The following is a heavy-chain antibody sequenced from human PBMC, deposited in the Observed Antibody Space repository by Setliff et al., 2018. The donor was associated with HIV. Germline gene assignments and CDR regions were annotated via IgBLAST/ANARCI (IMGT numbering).Heavy chain of an antibody. CDR1: GGSFSNFF. J-gene: IGHJ2*01. Sequence: SETLSLTCTVSGGSFSNFFWNWIRQPPGKGLEWIGYINSSGTTNYNPSLKSRVTISLDTSKNQFSLKLTSVTAADTAVYYCARHPDSGFYYSPLLNNWYFDLWGPGTLVTVSS. CDR3: ARHPDSGFYYSPLLNNWYFDL. D-gene: IGHD3-22*01. CDR2: INSSGTT. V-gene: IGHV4-4*09.